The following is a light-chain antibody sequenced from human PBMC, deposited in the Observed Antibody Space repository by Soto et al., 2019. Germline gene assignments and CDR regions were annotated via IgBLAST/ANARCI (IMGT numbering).Light chain of an antibody. Sequence: DIQMTQSPSSLSASVGDRVTITCRASQGISNYLAWYQQKPGKVPKLLIYSASTLQSGVPSRFSGTGSGAAFTLTIYNLQPEDVATYYCQYYNSAPLTFGGGTKVEIK. CDR3: QYYNSAPLT. J-gene: IGKJ4*01. V-gene: IGKV1-27*01. CDR1: QGISNY. CDR2: SAS.